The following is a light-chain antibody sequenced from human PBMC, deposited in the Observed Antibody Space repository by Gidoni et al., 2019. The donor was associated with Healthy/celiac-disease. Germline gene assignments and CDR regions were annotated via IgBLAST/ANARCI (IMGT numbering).Light chain of an antibody. V-gene: IGLV2-14*01. Sequence: QSALTQPAAVSGSPGTSITISCTGTSSDVGGDNHVSWYHQHPGNAPKLIIYEVRNRPAGVSNRFSGSKSGNTAALTISGLQAEDEADYYCSSYTSSRGVFGGGTKLTVL. CDR3: SSYTSSRGV. CDR1: SSDVGGDNH. CDR2: EVR. J-gene: IGLJ3*02.